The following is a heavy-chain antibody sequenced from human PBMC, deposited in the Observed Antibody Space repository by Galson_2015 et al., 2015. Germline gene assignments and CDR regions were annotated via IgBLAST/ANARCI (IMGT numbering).Heavy chain of an antibody. V-gene: IGHV4-59*01. Sequence: ETLSLTCTVSGGSISSYYWSWIRQPPGKGLEWIGYIYYSGSTNYNPSLKSRVTISVDTSKNQFSLKLSSVTAADTAVYYCARAGEYNWNDWGLGGVMGYYFDYWGQGTLVTVSS. CDR3: ARAGEYNWNDWGLGGVMGYYFDY. D-gene: IGHD1-20*01. CDR2: IYYSGST. J-gene: IGHJ4*02. CDR1: GGSISSYY.